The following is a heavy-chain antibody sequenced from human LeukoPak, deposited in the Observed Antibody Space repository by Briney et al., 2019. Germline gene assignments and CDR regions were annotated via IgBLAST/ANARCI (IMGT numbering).Heavy chain of an antibody. CDR2: IYTTGSP. D-gene: IGHD3-10*01. CDR1: GGSISSTNYY. J-gene: IGHJ5*02. Sequence: SETLSLTCTVSGGSISSTNYYWTWIRQPAGKGLEWIGRIYTTGSPSYSPSLKSRVTISVDTSTNQFSPKLTSVSAADTAVYYCARDRGITTARGVPSWFDPWGQGTLVTVSS. CDR3: ARDRGITTARGVPSWFDP. V-gene: IGHV4-61*02.